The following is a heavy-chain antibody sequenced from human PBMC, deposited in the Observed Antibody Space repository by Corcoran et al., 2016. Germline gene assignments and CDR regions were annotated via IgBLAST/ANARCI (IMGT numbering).Heavy chain of an antibody. Sequence: EVQMVESGGGLLQPGGSLRVYCAASGFTVISYIINWVRQAPGKGRQWVSYISSRSSTIYYADSVKGRFTISREHAKNSLYLQMNSLRAGDTAVYYCARGRNSGSYHRYNWCDPLGQGTLVTFSS. J-gene: IGHJ5*02. CDR1: GFTVISYI. CDR2: ISSRSSTI. CDR3: ARGRNSGSYHRYNWCDP. V-gene: IGHV3-48*01. D-gene: IGHD1-26*01.